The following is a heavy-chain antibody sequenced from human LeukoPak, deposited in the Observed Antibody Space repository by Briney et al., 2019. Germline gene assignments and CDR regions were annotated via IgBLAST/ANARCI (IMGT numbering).Heavy chain of an antibody. D-gene: IGHD1-26*01. Sequence: SETLSLTCTVSGGSISSSSYYWGWIRQPPGKGLEWIGCIYYSGSTYYNPSLKSRVTISVDTSKNQFSLKLSSVTAADTAVYYCAAESGSYISAFDYWGQGTLVTVSS. CDR3: AAESGSYISAFDY. CDR1: GGSISSSSYY. CDR2: IYYSGST. V-gene: IGHV4-39*01. J-gene: IGHJ4*02.